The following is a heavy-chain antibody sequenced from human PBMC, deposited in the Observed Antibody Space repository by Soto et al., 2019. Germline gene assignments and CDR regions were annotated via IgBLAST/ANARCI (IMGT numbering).Heavy chain of an antibody. J-gene: IGHJ3*02. CDR1: GFTFDDYA. CDR2: ISWNSGSI. CDR3: AKTRHCSSTSCYGAFDI. V-gene: IGHV3-9*01. Sequence: GGSLRLSCAASGFTFDDYAMHWVRQAPGKGLEWVSGISWNSGSIGYADSVKGRFTISRDNAKNSLYLQMNSLRAEDTALYYCAKTRHCSSTSCYGAFDIWGQGTMVTVSS. D-gene: IGHD2-2*01.